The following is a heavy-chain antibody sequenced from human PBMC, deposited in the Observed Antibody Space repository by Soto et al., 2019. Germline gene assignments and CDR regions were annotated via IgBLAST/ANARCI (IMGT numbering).Heavy chain of an antibody. CDR3: ARDQRGRGGWSEYWYFDL. V-gene: IGHV4-59*01. D-gene: IGHD6-19*01. CDR1: GGSISSYY. J-gene: IGHJ2*01. CDR2: IYYSGST. Sequence: SETLSLTCTVSGGSISSYYWSWIRQPPGKGQEWVGYIYYSGSTNYNPSLKSRVPISVDTSKNQFSLKLSSVTAADTAGYYCARDQRGRGGWSEYWYFDLCGRGTLVTVSS.